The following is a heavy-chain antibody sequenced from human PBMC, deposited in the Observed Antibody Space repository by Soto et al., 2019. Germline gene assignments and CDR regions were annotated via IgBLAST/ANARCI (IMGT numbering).Heavy chain of an antibody. Sequence: EVQLVESGGGLVKPGGSLRLSCAASGFTFSSYSMNWVRQAPGKGLEWVSSISSSSSYIYYADSVKGRFTISSDNAKNALYLQMNSLRAEDTAVYYCAKRVYCSSTSCYSEVDAFYIWGQGTMVTVSS. CDR1: GFTFSSYS. CDR2: ISSSSSYI. D-gene: IGHD2-2*01. J-gene: IGHJ3*02. CDR3: AKRVYCSSTSCYSEVDAFYI. V-gene: IGHV3-21*01.